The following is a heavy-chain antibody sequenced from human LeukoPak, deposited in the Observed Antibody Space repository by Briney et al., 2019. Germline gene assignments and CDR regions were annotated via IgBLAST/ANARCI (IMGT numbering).Heavy chain of an antibody. J-gene: IGHJ4*02. D-gene: IGHD6-19*01. Sequence: SETLSLTCAVSVGSISSYYWSWIRQPPGQGLEWIGYIYYSGSTNYNPSLKSRVTISVDTSKNQFSLKLSSVTAADTAVYYCARDPGYSSGWFDYWGQGTLVTVSS. CDR3: ARDPGYSSGWFDY. CDR2: IYYSGST. V-gene: IGHV4-59*01. CDR1: VGSISSYY.